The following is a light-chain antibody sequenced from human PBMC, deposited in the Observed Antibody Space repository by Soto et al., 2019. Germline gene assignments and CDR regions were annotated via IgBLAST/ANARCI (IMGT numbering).Light chain of an antibody. Sequence: EIVLTQSPATLSLSPGERATLSCRASQSVSSVLAWYQQKPGQAPRLLIYDASNRATGIPARFSGSGSGTDFTLTISSLEPEDFAVYYCQQRSNWLRTFGQGTKVEIK. J-gene: IGKJ1*01. V-gene: IGKV3-11*01. CDR3: QQRSNWLRT. CDR1: QSVSSV. CDR2: DAS.